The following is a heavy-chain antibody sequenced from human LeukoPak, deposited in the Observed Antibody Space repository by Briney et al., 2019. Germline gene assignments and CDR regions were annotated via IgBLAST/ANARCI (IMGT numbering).Heavy chain of an antibody. CDR2: IYTSGST. CDR1: GGSISSGSYY. J-gene: IGHJ5*02. Sequence: SQTLSLTCTVSGGSISSGSYYWSWIRQPAGKGLEWIGRIYTSGSTNYNPSLKSRVTISVDTSKNQFSLKLSSVTAADTAVYYCAREGDYSNYEVGWFDPWGQGTLVTVSS. V-gene: IGHV4-61*02. D-gene: IGHD4-11*01. CDR3: AREGDYSNYEVGWFDP.